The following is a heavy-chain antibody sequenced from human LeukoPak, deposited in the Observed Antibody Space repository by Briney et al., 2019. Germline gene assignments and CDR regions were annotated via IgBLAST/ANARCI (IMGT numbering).Heavy chain of an antibody. CDR3: ARGRRAAANLRRWFDP. Sequence: ASVKVSCKASGYTFTSYGISRVRQAPGQGLEWMGWISAYNGNTNYAQKLQGRVTMTTDTSTSTAYMELRSLRSDDTAVYYCARGRRAAANLRRWFDPWGQGTLVTVSS. J-gene: IGHJ5*02. V-gene: IGHV1-18*01. CDR2: ISAYNGNT. CDR1: GYTFTSYG. D-gene: IGHD6-25*01.